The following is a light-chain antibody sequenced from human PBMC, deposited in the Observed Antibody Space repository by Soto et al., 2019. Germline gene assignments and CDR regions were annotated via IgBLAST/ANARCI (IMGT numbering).Light chain of an antibody. V-gene: IGLV1-44*01. CDR2: SNN. J-gene: IGLJ1*01. CDR3: AAWDDSLNGLYV. Sequence: QSVLTQPPSASGTPGQTVTISCSGSRSNIGSNTVNWYQQLPGSAPKLLIYSNNQRPSGVPDRFSGSKSGTSATLAISGIQSEDEADYYCAAWDDSLNGLYVFGTGTKVTVL. CDR1: RSNIGSNT.